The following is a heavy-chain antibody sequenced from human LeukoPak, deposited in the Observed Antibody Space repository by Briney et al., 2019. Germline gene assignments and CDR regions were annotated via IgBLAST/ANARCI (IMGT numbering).Heavy chain of an antibody. V-gene: IGHV4-34*01. Sequence: TSETLSLTCAVYSGFFSGYYWSWIRQPPGKGLEWIGEINHSVGTNYNPSLKSRVTMSLDTSKNQFSLKLSSVTAADTAVYYCARGHTRITMLRGSRSAYYFDYWGQGTLVTVSS. CDR3: ARGHTRITMLRGSRSAYYFDY. CDR2: INHSVGT. CDR1: SGFFSGYY. J-gene: IGHJ4*02. D-gene: IGHD3-10*01.